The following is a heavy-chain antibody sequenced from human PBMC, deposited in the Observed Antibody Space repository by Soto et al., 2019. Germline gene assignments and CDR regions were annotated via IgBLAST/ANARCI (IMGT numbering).Heavy chain of an antibody. CDR3: AKAGSFRFDY. V-gene: IGHV3-74*02. CDR2: INPDGSIT. D-gene: IGHD3-10*01. CDR1: GFTFSNSW. Sequence: EVQLVESGGDFVQPGGSLTLSCVGSGFTFSNSWIHWVRQGPGKGLVWVSRINPDGSITNNADSVKGRFTISRDNAKNTVYLQMNSLAVEDTAGDYCAKAGSFRFDYWGQGTLVTVSS. J-gene: IGHJ4*02.